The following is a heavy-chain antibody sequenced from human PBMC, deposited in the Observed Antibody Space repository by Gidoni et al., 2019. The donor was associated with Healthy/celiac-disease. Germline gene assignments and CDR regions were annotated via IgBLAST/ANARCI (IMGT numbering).Heavy chain of an antibody. J-gene: IGHJ6*03. CDR1: GFTFSSYS. CDR3: ARDGHPGYYYYYMDV. V-gene: IGHV3-21*01. Sequence: SCAASGFTFSSYSMNWVRQAPGTGLEWVSSISSSSSYIYYADSVKGRFTISRDNAKNSLYLQMNSLRAEDTAVYYCARDGHPGYYYYYMDVWGKGTTVTVSS. CDR2: ISSSSSYI.